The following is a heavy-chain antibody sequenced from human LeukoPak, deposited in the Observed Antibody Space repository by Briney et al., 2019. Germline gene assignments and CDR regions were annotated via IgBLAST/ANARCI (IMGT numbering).Heavy chain of an antibody. CDR1: AFSLNAYN. Sequence: TGGSLRLSCGASAFSLNAYNMNWVRQAPGKGLEWVSSISYTGTYIYYADSVKGRFTISIDNAQNSLYLQMNSLSAEDTAIYYCVRDRGTYRPIDYWGQGTLVTVSS. J-gene: IGHJ4*02. CDR3: VRDRGTYRPIDY. CDR2: ISYTGTYI. V-gene: IGHV3-21*04. D-gene: IGHD1-26*01.